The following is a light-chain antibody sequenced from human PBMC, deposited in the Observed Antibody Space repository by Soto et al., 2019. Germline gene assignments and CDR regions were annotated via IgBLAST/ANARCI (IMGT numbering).Light chain of an antibody. Sequence: QSALTQPASVSGSPGQSITISCTGTSSDVGRYNYVSWYQHHPGKAPKLMIYEVSNRPSGVSNRFSGSKSGNTASLTISGLQAEDEADYYCSSYTGSSTPVFGGGTKVTVL. J-gene: IGLJ3*02. CDR2: EVS. V-gene: IGLV2-14*01. CDR3: SSYTGSSTPV. CDR1: SSDVGRYNY.